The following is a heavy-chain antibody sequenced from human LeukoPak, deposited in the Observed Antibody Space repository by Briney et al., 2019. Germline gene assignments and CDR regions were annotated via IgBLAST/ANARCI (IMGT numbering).Heavy chain of an antibody. V-gene: IGHV3-53*01. D-gene: IGHD3-22*01. J-gene: IGHJ4*02. Sequence: QPGGSLRLSCAASGFTVSSNYMTWVRQAPGKGLEWVSFIYTGGSTYYADSVKGRFTISRDNAKNSLYLQMNSLRDEDTAVYYCARDRDSSGYYMGFGYWGQGTLVTASS. CDR3: ARDRDSSGYYMGFGY. CDR1: GFTVSSNY. CDR2: IYTGGST.